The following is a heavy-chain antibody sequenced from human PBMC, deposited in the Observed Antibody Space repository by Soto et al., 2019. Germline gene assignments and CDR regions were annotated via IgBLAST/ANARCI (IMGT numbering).Heavy chain of an antibody. CDR1: GDSITKYY. V-gene: IGHV4-59*01. J-gene: IGHJ3*01. D-gene: IGHD3-16*01. CDR3: ARWGESVPSPHVRAFDV. CDR2: GHYSGSV. Sequence: QVQLQESGPGLVKPSETLSLTCTVSGDSITKYYWNWIRQPPGKELEWIGFGHYSGSVMYSPSLRSRVTISVDTSRSRFSLRLTSVTAADTAVYFGARWGESVPSPHVRAFDVWGQGAMVAVSP.